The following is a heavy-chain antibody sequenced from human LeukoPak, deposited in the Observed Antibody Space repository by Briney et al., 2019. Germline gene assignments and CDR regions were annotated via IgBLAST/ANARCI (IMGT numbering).Heavy chain of an antibody. V-gene: IGHV3-53*01. D-gene: IGHD4-23*01. CDR2: IYSGGTT. J-gene: IGHJ5*02. CDR3: ARSTVVTPFDP. CDR1: GFTVSSNY. Sequence: PGGSLRLSCAASGFTVSSNYMSRVRQAPGKGLEWVSVIYSGGTTYYADSVRGRFTISRDNSKNTVYLQMNSLRAEDTAVYYCARSTVVTPFDPWGQGTLVTVSS.